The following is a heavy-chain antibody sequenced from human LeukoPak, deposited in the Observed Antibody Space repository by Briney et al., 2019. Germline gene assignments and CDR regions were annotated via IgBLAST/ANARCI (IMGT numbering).Heavy chain of an antibody. D-gene: IGHD5-12*01. V-gene: IGHV1-2*02. CDR3: ARHSGGYDYSSYYYGMDV. J-gene: IGHJ6*02. CDR2: INPNSGGT. Sequence: ASVKVSCKASGYTFTGYYMLWVRQAPGQGLGWMVWINPNSGGTNYAQKFPGRVTMTRDTSISTAYTELRTLRSDDTAVYYRARHSGGYDYSSYYYGMDVWGQGTTVTVSS. CDR1: GYTFTGYY.